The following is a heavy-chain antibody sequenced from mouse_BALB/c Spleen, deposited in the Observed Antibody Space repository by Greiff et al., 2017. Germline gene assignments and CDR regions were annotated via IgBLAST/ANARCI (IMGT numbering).Heavy chain of an antibody. D-gene: IGHD3-1*01. V-gene: IGHV3-2*02. CDR3: ARDGDWYFDV. Sequence: ESGPGLVKPSQSLSLTCTVTGYSITSDYAWNWIRQFPGNKLEWMGYISYSGSTSYNPSLKSRISITRDTSKNQFFLQLNSVTTEDTATYYCARDGDWYFDVWGAGTTVTVSS. CDR2: ISYSGST. J-gene: IGHJ1*01. CDR1: GYSITSDYA.